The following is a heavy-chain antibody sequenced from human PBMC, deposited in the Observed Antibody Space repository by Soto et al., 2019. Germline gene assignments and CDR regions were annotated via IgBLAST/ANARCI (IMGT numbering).Heavy chain of an antibody. V-gene: IGHV4-59*08. CDR2: VHHSWGS. D-gene: IGHD3-10*01. CDR3: ARQGFGPLHGLVDV. CDR1: GGSISSYY. J-gene: IGHJ6*02. Sequence: QVQLQESGPGLVKPSETMSLSCTVSGGSISSYYWSWFRQSPGKRMEWIGYVHHSWGSSYNPSLPSRVARSLATSKSQFSLTVTSVTATDTAVYYCARQGFGPLHGLVDVWGQGTTVTVSS.